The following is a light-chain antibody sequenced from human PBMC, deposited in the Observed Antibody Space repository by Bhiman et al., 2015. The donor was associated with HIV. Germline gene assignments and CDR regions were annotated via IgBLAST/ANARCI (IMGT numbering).Light chain of an antibody. CDR2: EDY. CDR3: QSYHSDKE. V-gene: IGLV6-57*01. J-gene: IGLJ3*02. Sequence: NFMLTQPHSVSESPGKTVTISCTRSSGSIASNYVQWYQQRPGSSPTTVIYEDYQRPSGVPDRFSGSIDSSSNSASLTISGLKTEDEADYYCQSYHSDKEFGGGTKLTVL. CDR1: SGSIASNY.